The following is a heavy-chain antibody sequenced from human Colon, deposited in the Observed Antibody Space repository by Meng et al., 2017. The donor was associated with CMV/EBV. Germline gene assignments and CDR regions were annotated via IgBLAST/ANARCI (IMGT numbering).Heavy chain of an antibody. J-gene: IGHJ6*02. V-gene: IGHV3-48*03. CDR3: GRVARNYYYGMDV. CDR2: ISSSGSTI. Sequence: GGSLRLSCAASGFTFSSYELNWVRQAPGKGLEGVSYISSSGSTIYYADSVTGRFTISRDNAKNSLYLQMNSLRAEDTAIYYCGRVARNYYYGMDVWGQGTTVTVSS. CDR1: GFTFSSYE.